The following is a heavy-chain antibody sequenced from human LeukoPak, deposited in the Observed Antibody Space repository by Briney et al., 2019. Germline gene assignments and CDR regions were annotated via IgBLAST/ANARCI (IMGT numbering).Heavy chain of an antibody. CDR2: IYHSGST. CDR3: ARGYFDWLSSHSFDY. D-gene: IGHD3-9*01. J-gene: IGHJ4*02. Sequence: SETLSLNCAVSGYSISSGYYWGWIRQPPGKGLEWIGSIYHSGSTYYNPSLKSRVTVSVDTSKNQFSLKLSSVTAADTAVYYCARGYFDWLSSHSFDYWGQGTLVTVSS. CDR1: GYSISSGYY. V-gene: IGHV4-38-2*01.